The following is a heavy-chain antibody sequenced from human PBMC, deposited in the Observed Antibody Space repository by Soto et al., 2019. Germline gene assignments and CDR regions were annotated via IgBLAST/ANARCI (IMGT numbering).Heavy chain of an antibody. CDR1: GYTFTSYG. CDR3: ARVGPKKQWLGPEDYYYGMDV. V-gene: IGHV1-18*01. Sequence: GASVKVSCKASGYTFTSYGISWVRQAPGQGLEWMGWISAYNGNTNYAQKLQGRVTMTTDTSTSTAYMELRSLRSDDTAVYYCARVGPKKQWLGPEDYYYGMDVWGQGTTVTVSS. J-gene: IGHJ6*02. D-gene: IGHD6-19*01. CDR2: ISAYNGNT.